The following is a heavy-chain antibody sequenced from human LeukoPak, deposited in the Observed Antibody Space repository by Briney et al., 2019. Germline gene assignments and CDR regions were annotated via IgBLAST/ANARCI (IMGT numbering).Heavy chain of an antibody. CDR1: GYTFTSYA. Sequence: ASVKVSCKASGYTFTSYAMNWVRQAPGQGLEWMGWINTNTGNPTYAQGFTGRFVFSLDTSVSTAYLQISSLKAEDTAVYYCARDQGYDYVWGSYRHDAFDIWGQGTMVTVSS. CDR2: INTNTGNP. D-gene: IGHD3-16*02. V-gene: IGHV7-4-1*02. J-gene: IGHJ3*02. CDR3: ARDQGYDYVWGSYRHDAFDI.